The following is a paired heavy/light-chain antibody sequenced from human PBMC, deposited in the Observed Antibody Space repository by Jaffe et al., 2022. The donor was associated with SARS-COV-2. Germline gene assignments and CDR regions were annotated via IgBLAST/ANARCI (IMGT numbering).Light chain of an antibody. Sequence: EIVMTQSPATLSVSPGERATLSCRASQSVSSNLAWYQQKPGQAPRLLIYDASTRATGIPARFSGSGSGTEFTLTISSLQSEDFAVYYCQQYNSWPPLTFGPGTKVDIK. V-gene: IGKV3-15*01. CDR3: QQYNSWPPLT. CDR1: QSVSSN. J-gene: IGKJ3*01. CDR2: DAS.
Heavy chain of an antibody. CDR3: SRSFDSNSWYRAAFDI. J-gene: IGHJ3*02. V-gene: IGHV3-21*01. Sequence: EVQLVESGGGLVKPGGSLRLSCVASEFTFGSYSMSWVRQAPGKGLEWVSCISASSSYIYYADSVKGRFTVSRDNAKNSLYLQMNSLRAEDTAVYYCSRSFDSNSWYRAAFDIWGQGTVVTVSS. CDR1: EFTFGSYS. CDR2: ISASSSYI. D-gene: IGHD6-13*01.